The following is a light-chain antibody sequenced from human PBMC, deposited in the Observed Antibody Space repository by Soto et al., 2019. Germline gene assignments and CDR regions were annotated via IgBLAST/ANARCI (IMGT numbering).Light chain of an antibody. Sequence: DIQMTQSPSSLSASIGDGVTINCRASQSINYYLNWYQQRPGKAPKLLIYGASSLQSGVPSRFSGGRSGTEFTLTIRSLQREDFATYYCQQSYNLPYTFGQGTRLELK. CDR1: QSINYY. CDR2: GAS. CDR3: QQSYNLPYT. J-gene: IGKJ2*01. V-gene: IGKV1-39*01.